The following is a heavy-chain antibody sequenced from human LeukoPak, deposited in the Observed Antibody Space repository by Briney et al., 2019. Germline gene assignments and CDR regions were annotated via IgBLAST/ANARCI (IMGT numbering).Heavy chain of an antibody. CDR3: ARALDFWSGYYGY. CDR2: IYYSGST. J-gene: IGHJ4*02. D-gene: IGHD3-3*01. CDR1: GGSISSYY. Sequence: SSETLSLTCTVSGGSISSYYWSWIRQPPGKALEWIGYIYYSGSTNYNPSLKSRVTISVDTSKNQFSLKLSSVTAADTAVYYCARALDFWSGYYGYWGKGTLVTVSS. V-gene: IGHV4-59*01.